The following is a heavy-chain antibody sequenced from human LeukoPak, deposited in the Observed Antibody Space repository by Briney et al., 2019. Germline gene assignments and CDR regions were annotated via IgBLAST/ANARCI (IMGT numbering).Heavy chain of an antibody. CDR1: GGTFSSYA. CDR3: AREGGWVSDY. V-gene: IGHV1-18*01. Sequence: ASVKVSCKASGGTFSSYAISWVRQAPGQGLERMGGISAYNGNTNYAQKLQGRVTMTTDTSTSTAYMELRSLRSDDTAVYYCAREGGWVSDYWGQGTLVTVSS. J-gene: IGHJ4*02. CDR2: ISAYNGNT. D-gene: IGHD3-16*01.